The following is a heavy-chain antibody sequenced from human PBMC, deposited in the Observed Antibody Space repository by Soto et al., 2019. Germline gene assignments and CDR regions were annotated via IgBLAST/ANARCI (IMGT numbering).Heavy chain of an antibody. V-gene: IGHV4-39*01. CDR3: ARHLYYDFWSGLNWFDP. D-gene: IGHD3-3*01. J-gene: IGHJ5*02. CDR1: GFTFSNYA. CDR2: IYYSGST. Sequence: PGGSLRLSCAASGFTFSNYAMSWVRQAPGKGLEWIGSIYYSGSTYYNPSLKSRVTISVDTSKNQFSLKLSSVTAADTAVYYCARHLYYDFWSGLNWFDPWGQGTLVTVSS.